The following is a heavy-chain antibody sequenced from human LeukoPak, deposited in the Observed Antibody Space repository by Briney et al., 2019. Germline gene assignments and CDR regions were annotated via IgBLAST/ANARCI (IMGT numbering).Heavy chain of an antibody. D-gene: IGHD3-22*01. Sequence: GGSLRLSCAASGFTFSDYYMSWIRQAPGKGLEWVSYISSSGSTIYYADSVKGRFTISRDNAKNSLYLQMNSLRAEDTAVYYCARDAVYDSSGYPSNWFDPWGQGTLVTVSS. CDR3: ARDAVYDSSGYPSNWFDP. V-gene: IGHV3-11*01. CDR2: ISSSGSTI. CDR1: GFTFSDYY. J-gene: IGHJ5*02.